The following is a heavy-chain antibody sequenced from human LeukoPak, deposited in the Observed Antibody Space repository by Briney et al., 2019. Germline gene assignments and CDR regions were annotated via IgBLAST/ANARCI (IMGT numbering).Heavy chain of an antibody. J-gene: IGHJ6*03. Sequence: PGGSLRLSCVASGFTFSDYYMNWIRQAPGKGLEWISYITSSDSTIYYADSVKGRFTISRDNAKNSLYLQMNSLRAEDTAVYYCAREGRCSSISCYATYYYMDVWGQGTTVTVSS. CDR2: ITSSDSTI. D-gene: IGHD2-2*01. CDR3: AREGRCSSISCYATYYYMDV. CDR1: GFTFSDYY. V-gene: IGHV3-11*04.